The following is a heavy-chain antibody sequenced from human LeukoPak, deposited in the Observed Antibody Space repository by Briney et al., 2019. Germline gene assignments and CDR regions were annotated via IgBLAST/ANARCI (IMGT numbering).Heavy chain of an antibody. D-gene: IGHD3-10*01. CDR3: ARVVYYGSGREYYYYMDV. Sequence: PGGSLRLSCAASGFTFSSYEMNWVRQAPGKGLEWVSYISSSGSTIYYADSVKGRFTISRDNAKNSLYLQMNSLRAEETAVYYCARVVYYGSGREYYYYMDVWGKGTTVTVSS. CDR1: GFTFSSYE. CDR2: ISSSGSTI. J-gene: IGHJ6*03. V-gene: IGHV3-48*03.